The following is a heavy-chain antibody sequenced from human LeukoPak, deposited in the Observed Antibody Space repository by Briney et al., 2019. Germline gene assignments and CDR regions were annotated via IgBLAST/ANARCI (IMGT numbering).Heavy chain of an antibody. J-gene: IGHJ4*02. CDR2: MNPNNGNT. D-gene: IGHD4-17*01. Sequence: ASVKVSCKASGYTFTSYDINRVRQATGQGLEWMGWMNPNNGNTGYAQKFQGRVTMTRNTSISTAYMELSSLRSDDTAVYYCARGSGDYGDYEDDYWGQGTLVTVSS. CDR1: GYTFTSYD. CDR3: ARGSGDYGDYEDDY. V-gene: IGHV1-8*01.